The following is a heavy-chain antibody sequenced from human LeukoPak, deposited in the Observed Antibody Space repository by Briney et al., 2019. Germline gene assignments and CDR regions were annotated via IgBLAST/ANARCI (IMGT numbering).Heavy chain of an antibody. V-gene: IGHV3-13*05. D-gene: IGHD6-13*01. J-gene: IGHJ4*02. CDR2: IGTAGDP. Sequence: GGSLRLSCAASGVTFSSYDMHWVRQATGKGLEWVSGIGTAGDPYYPGSVKGRFTISKENAKNSFHLLMNSLRAGDTAVYYCARAYSSTWYDSPLDYWGQGTLVTVSS. CDR3: ARAYSSTWYDSPLDY. CDR1: GVTFSSYD.